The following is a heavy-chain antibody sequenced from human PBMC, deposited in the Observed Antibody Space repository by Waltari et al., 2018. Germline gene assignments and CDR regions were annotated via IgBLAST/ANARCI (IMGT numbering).Heavy chain of an antibody. Sequence: QVQLQESGPGLVKPSQTLSLTCTVSGGSISSGGYYWSWIRQHPGKGLEWIGYIYYSGRTYYNPALKSRVTISVDTSKNQFSLKLSSVTAADTAVYDWAIAAAGTEFDYWGQGTLVTVSS. CDR1: GGSISSGGYY. V-gene: IGHV4-31*03. J-gene: IGHJ4*02. CDR3: AIAAAGTEFDY. D-gene: IGHD6-13*01. CDR2: IYYSGRT.